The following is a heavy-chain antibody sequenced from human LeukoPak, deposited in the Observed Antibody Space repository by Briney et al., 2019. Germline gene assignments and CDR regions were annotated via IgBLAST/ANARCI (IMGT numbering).Heavy chain of an antibody. CDR1: GYIFTTYG. D-gene: IGHD1-26*01. V-gene: IGHV1-18*01. J-gene: IGHJ3*02. Sequence: ASVKVSCKASGYIFTTYGISWVRQAPGQGLEWMGWISGYNDDTNYAQKLQGGVTMTTDTSTSTAYMELRSLTSDDTAVYYCARDHGFSGGSYFDTLDIWGRGTMVTVSS. CDR3: ARDHGFSGGSYFDTLDI. CDR2: ISGYNDDT.